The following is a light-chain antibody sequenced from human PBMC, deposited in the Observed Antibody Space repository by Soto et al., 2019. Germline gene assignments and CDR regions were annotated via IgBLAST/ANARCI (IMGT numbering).Light chain of an antibody. Sequence: NFMLTQPHSVSESPGKTVTISCTRSSGSIASNYVQWYQQRPGSAPTTVIYEDNQRPSGVPDRFSGSIDSSSNSASLTISGLKTEDEADYYGQSYDSKGVVFGGGTKLTVL. CDR1: SGSIASNY. J-gene: IGLJ2*01. V-gene: IGLV6-57*04. CDR2: EDN. CDR3: QSYDSKGVV.